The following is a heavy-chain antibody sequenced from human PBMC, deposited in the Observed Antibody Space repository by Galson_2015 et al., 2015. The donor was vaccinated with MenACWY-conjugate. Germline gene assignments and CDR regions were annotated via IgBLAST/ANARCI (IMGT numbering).Heavy chain of an antibody. CDR1: GASISSHH. CDR2: IRDTGSL. D-gene: IGHD7-27*01. V-gene: IGHV4-59*08. CDR3: ARLPTWGSSFGYFDY. J-gene: IGHJ4*02. Sequence: ETLSLTCTVSGASISSHHWSWFRHPPGKGLEWIAYIRDTGSLKDNPSLKSRVTMSADKSNNQFSLRLISVTAADTAVYYCARLPTWGSSFGYFDYWGQGILVAVSS.